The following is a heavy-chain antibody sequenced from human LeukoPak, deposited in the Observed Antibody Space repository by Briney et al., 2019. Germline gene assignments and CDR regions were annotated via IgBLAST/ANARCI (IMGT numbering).Heavy chain of an antibody. D-gene: IGHD6-6*01. Sequence: ASVKVSCKASGGTFTSYAINWVRQATGQGIEWMGWMNPNSGNTGYAQKFQGRVTITRNTSISTAYMELSSLRSEDTAVYYCAKSGVAARPDYYYYYMDVWGKGTMVTVSS. CDR1: GGTFTSYA. V-gene: IGHV1-8*03. CDR2: MNPNSGNT. CDR3: AKSGVAARPDYYYYYMDV. J-gene: IGHJ6*03.